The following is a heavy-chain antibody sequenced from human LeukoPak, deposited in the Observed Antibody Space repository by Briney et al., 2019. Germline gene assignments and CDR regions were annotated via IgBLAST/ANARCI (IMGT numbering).Heavy chain of an antibody. CDR2: ISAYNGNT. V-gene: IGHV1-18*01. Sequence: ASVKVSCKASGYTFTSYAMHWVRQAPGQRLEWMGWISAYNGNTNYAQKLQGRVTMTTDTSTSTAYMELRSLRSDNTAVYYCARARTMIVGGGLDYWGQGTLVTVSS. J-gene: IGHJ4*02. CDR3: ARARTMIVGGGLDY. D-gene: IGHD3-22*01. CDR1: GYTFTSYA.